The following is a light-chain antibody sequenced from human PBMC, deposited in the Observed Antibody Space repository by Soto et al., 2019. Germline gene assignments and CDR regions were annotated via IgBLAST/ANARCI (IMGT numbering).Light chain of an antibody. J-gene: IGKJ1*01. CDR1: QSIGDS. Sequence: DIQMTQPPSSLSGTVGDRVTITCRASQSIGDSLAWYQQKPGKAPYLLISDVSSLERGVPSRFSGSGSGTEFTLTISSMQPDDFATLYCQQYKGYSRTFGQGTKV. V-gene: IGKV1-5*01. CDR3: QQYKGYSRT. CDR2: DVS.